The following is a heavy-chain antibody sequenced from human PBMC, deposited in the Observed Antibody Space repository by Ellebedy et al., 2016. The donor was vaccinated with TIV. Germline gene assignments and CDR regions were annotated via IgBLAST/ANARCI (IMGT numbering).Heavy chain of an antibody. CDR2: INPNSGAT. V-gene: IGHV1-2*02. D-gene: IGHD3-9*01. J-gene: IGHJ5*02. CDR3: ARVTYAIFPTHPESVGWFDP. Sequence: AASVKVSCKASGYTFTDYYMHWVRQAPGQGLEWMGWINPNSGATKYAQIFQGRVTMTRDTAINTAYMGLSRLTSDDPAIYYCARVTYAIFPTHPESVGWFDPWGQGTLVTVSS. CDR1: GYTFTDYY.